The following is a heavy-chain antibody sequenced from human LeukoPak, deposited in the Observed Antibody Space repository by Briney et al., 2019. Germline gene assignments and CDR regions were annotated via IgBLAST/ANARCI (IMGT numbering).Heavy chain of an antibody. CDR3: ARATSTYYDSSGYYSHFDY. CDR1: GGSISSGGYY. D-gene: IGHD3-22*01. CDR2: IYYSGST. Sequence: PSQTPSLTCTVSGGSISSGGYYWSWIRQHPGKGLEWIGYIYYSGSTYYNPSLKSRVTISVDTSKNQFSLKLSSVTAADTAVYYCARATSTYYDSSGYYSHFDYWGQGTLVTVSS. V-gene: IGHV4-31*03. J-gene: IGHJ4*02.